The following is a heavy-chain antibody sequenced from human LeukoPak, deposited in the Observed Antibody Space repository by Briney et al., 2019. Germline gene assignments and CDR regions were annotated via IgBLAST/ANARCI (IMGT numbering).Heavy chain of an antibody. V-gene: IGHV3-23*01. J-gene: IGHJ4*02. D-gene: IGHD3-22*01. CDR3: AIMHPYYDGSGYWVQ. CDR2: ISTSGGSS. Sequence: GGSLRLSCAASGFTFSSYAMSWVRQAPGKGLEWVSGISTSGGSSSYADSVKGRFTISRDNPRNTLYMQMNSLRAEDTALYYCAIMHPYYDGSGYWVQWGQGTLVTVSS. CDR1: GFTFSSYA.